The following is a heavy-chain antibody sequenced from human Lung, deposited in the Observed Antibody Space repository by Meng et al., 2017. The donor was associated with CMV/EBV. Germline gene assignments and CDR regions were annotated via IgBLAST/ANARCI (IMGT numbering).Heavy chain of an antibody. CDR2: IYYSGST. CDR1: GGSISSYY. CDR3: TRDRRPLSNNWFDP. D-gene: IGHD2/OR15-2a*01. V-gene: IGHV4-59*01. Sequence: SETLSLTCTVSGGSISSYYWSWIRQPPGKGLEWIGYIYYSGSTIYNPSLKSRVTISVDTSKNEFSLKLSSVTAADTAIYYCTRDRRPLSNNWFDPWGQRTLVTVSS. J-gene: IGHJ5*02.